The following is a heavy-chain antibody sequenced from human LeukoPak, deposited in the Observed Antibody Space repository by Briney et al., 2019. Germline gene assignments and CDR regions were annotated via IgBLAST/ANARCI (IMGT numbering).Heavy chain of an antibody. CDR3: AREIDY. J-gene: IGHJ4*02. CDR2: ISVGGGNT. Sequence: GGSLRLSCAASGFTFSNYAMNWVRQAPGKGLEWVSGISVGGGNTHYADSGKGRFTISRDNSKNTLYLQMNSLRAEDTAVYYCAREIDYWGQGTLVTVSS. V-gene: IGHV3-23*01. CDR1: GFTFSNYA.